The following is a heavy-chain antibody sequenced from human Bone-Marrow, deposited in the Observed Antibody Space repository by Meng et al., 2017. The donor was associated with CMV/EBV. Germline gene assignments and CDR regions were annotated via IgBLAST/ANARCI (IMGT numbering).Heavy chain of an antibody. J-gene: IGHJ4*02. V-gene: IGHV4-34*01. CDR2: INHSGST. Sequence: GSLRLSCAVYSGSFSGYYWSWIRQPPGKGLEWIGEINHSGSTNYNPSLKSRVTISVDTSKNQFSLKLSSVTAADTAVYYCARERFLEWLSIIDFWGQGTLVTFSS. CDR3: ARERFLEWLSIIDF. CDR1: SGSFSGYY. D-gene: IGHD3-3*01.